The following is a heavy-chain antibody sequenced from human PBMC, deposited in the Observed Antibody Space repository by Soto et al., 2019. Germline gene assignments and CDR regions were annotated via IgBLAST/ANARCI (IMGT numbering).Heavy chain of an antibody. J-gene: IGHJ3*02. Sequence: SATLSLTCTVSGGSVSSGSYYCSWIRQPPGKGLEWIGYIYHSVSTNYNPSLKSRVTISVDTSKNQFSLKLSSVTAADTAVYYCAGPDSNHAAFDIWGQGSMLTVS. V-gene: IGHV4-61*01. CDR2: IYHSVST. CDR3: AGPDSNHAAFDI. CDR1: GGSVSSGSYY.